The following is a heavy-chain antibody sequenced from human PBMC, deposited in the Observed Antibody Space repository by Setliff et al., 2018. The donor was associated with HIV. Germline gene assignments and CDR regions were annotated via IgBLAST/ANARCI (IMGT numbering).Heavy chain of an antibody. Sequence: SETLSLTCTVSGGSISSYFWSWVRQPPGKGLEWIGYIYYSGSTNYNPSLKRRVTMSVDTFKNQFSLKLSSVTAADTAVYYCARIYDYGSYYFDYWGQGTLVTVSS. V-gene: IGHV4-59*01. D-gene: IGHD4-17*01. CDR3: ARIYDYGSYYFDY. CDR1: GGSISSYF. CDR2: IYYSGST. J-gene: IGHJ4*02.